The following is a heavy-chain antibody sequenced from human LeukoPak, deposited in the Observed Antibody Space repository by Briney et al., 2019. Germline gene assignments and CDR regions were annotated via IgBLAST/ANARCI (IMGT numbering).Heavy chain of an antibody. CDR1: GFIFSNAW. CDR3: IRYGYNLLEYSQH. D-gene: IGHD5-24*01. J-gene: IGHJ1*01. V-gene: IGHV3-15*07. CDR2: IKSKTDGGTT. Sequence: GGSLRLSCAASGFIFSNAWMNWVRQAPGKGLEWVGRIKSKTDGGTTDYAAPVKGRFTISRDVSKSKLYLQMNSLKTEDTAMYYCIRYGYNLLEYSQHGGQGTLVTVSS.